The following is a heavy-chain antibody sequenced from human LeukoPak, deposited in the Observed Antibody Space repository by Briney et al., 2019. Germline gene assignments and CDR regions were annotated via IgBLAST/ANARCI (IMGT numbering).Heavy chain of an antibody. CDR3: SKDQEGSSSWYRYFDY. CDR2: ISGSGGST. V-gene: IGHV3-23*01. J-gene: IGHJ4*02. Sequence: GGSLRLSCAASGVTFSSYAMSWGREAPGRGVGRVSAISGSGGSTYYADSVRGPVTISREQSKNTLYRQINRARAQGAGVYYVSKDQEGSSSWYRYFDYWGQGTLVTVSS. CDR1: GVTFSSYA. D-gene: IGHD6-13*01.